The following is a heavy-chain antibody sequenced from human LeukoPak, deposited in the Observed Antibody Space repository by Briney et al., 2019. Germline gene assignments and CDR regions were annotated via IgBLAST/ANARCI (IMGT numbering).Heavy chain of an antibody. V-gene: IGHV3-43D*04. CDR1: GFTFDDYA. Sequence: GGSLRLPCAASGFTFDDYAMHWVRQAPGKGLEWVSLISWDGGSTYYADSVKGRFTISRDNSKNSLYLQMNSLRAEDTALYYCAKDRSRASKRYSSSWYNMDVWGKGTTVTVSS. CDR3: AKDRSRASKRYSSSWYNMDV. J-gene: IGHJ6*03. D-gene: IGHD6-13*01. CDR2: ISWDGGST.